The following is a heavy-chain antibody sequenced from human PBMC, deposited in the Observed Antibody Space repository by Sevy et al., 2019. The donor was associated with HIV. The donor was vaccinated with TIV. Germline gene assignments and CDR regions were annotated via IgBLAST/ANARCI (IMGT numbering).Heavy chain of an antibody. V-gene: IGHV4-34*01. CDR2: TNHSGST. J-gene: IGHJ6*03. CDR1: GGSFSGYY. Sequence: SETLSLTCAVYGGSFSGYYWSWIRQPPGKGLEWIGETNHSGSTNYNPSLKSRVTISVDTSKNQFSLKLSSVTAADTAVYYCARGRYCSSTSCLRHYMDVWGKGTTVTVSS. CDR3: ARGRYCSSTSCLRHYMDV. D-gene: IGHD2-2*01.